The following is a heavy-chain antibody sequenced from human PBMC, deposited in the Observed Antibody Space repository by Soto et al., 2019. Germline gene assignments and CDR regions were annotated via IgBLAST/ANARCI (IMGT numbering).Heavy chain of an antibody. V-gene: IGHV4-61*01. CDR3: ARGATVTQYDY. J-gene: IGHJ4*02. CDR1: GVSVSSGSFY. CDR2: ISYSGTT. Sequence: PSETLSLTCFVSGVSVSSGSFYWAWIRQPPGKGLEWIGFISYSGTTNYNPSLKSRVAISVDTSRSHISLKVSSLTDADTAVYYCARGATVTQYDYWGQGTLSTASS. D-gene: IGHD4-17*01.